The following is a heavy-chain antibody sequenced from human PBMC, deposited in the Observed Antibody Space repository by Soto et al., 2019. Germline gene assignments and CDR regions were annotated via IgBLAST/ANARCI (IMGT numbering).Heavy chain of an antibody. J-gene: IGHJ4*02. D-gene: IGHD3-22*01. CDR2: ISYDGSNK. CDR1: GFTFSSYG. Sequence: GGSLRLSCAASGFTFSSYGMHWVRQAPGKGLEWVAVISYDGSNKYYADSVKGRFTTSRDNSKNTLYLQMNSLRAEDTAVYYCAKGTSYYYDSSGYYLFDYWGQGTLVTVSS. CDR3: AKGTSYYYDSSGYYLFDY. V-gene: IGHV3-30*18.